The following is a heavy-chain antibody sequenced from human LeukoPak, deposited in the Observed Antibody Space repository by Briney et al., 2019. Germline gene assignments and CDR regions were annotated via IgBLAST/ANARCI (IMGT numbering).Heavy chain of an antibody. D-gene: IGHD1-26*01. CDR3: AKDAHSGSYFDY. V-gene: IGHV3-23*01. CDR2: ISGTGGAT. J-gene: IGHJ4*01. CDR1: GFTFSSNA. Sequence: GGSLRLSCAASGFTFSSNAMCWVRQALGKGLEWVSLISGTGGATYYADPVKGRLTISRDNSKNTLYLQMNSLRVEDTAVYYCAKDAHSGSYFDYWGQGILVTVSS.